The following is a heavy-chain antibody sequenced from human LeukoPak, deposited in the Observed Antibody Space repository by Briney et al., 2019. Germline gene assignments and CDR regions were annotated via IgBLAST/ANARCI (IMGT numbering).Heavy chain of an antibody. CDR2: ISAYNGNT. D-gene: IGHD6-6*01. CDR3: ARERSSIADVDAFDI. J-gene: IGHJ3*02. CDR1: GNTFTSYA. Sequence: ASVKVSCKASGNTFTSYAITWVRQAPGQGLEWMGWISAYNGNTNYAQKLQGRVTMTTDTSTSTAYMELRSLRSDDTALYYCARERSSIADVDAFDIWGQGTMVTVSS. V-gene: IGHV1-18*01.